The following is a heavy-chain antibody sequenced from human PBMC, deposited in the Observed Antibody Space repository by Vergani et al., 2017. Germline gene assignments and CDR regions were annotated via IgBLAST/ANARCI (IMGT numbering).Heavy chain of an antibody. CDR1: GGSISSSNW. J-gene: IGHJ1*01. CDR3: ARGSYNWNSRGHAEYFQH. CDR2: INHSGST. V-gene: IGHV4-4*02. D-gene: IGHD1-7*01. Sequence: QVQLQESGPGLVKPSGTLSLTCAVSGGSISSSNWWSWVRQPPGKGLEWIGEINHSGSTNYNPSLKSRVTISVDTSKNQFSLKLSSVTAADTAVYYCARGSYNWNSRGHAEYFQHWGQGTLVTVSS.